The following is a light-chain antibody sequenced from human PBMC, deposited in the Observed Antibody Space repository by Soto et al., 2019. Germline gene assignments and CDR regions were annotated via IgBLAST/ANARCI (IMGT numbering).Light chain of an antibody. V-gene: IGLV2-14*03. CDR2: DVS. Sequence: QSVLTQPASVSGSPGQSITISCTGTRSDIGAYNFVSWYQQHPGEVPKLILYDVSIRPSGVSNRFSGSKSGNTASLTISGLQAEDEADYYCCSYAGSSTPYVFGTGTKVTVL. CDR3: CSYAGSSTPYV. CDR1: RSDIGAYNF. J-gene: IGLJ1*01.